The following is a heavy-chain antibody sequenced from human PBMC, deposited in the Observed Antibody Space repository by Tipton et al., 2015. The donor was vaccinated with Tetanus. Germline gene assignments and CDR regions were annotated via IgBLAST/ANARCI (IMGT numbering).Heavy chain of an antibody. CDR3: AKSDRVTRTSWYFHD. V-gene: IGHV4-61*01. Sequence: TLSLTCTVSGGSVRSGSYYWNWIRQPPGKGLEWIGYISYSGSTNSNYSLKSRITISQDTSKNQFSLKLTSVTAVDTAVYYCAKSDRVTRTSWYFHDWGQGTLVTVSS. J-gene: IGHJ4*02. CDR1: GGSVRSGSYY. D-gene: IGHD2-2*01. CDR2: ISYSGST.